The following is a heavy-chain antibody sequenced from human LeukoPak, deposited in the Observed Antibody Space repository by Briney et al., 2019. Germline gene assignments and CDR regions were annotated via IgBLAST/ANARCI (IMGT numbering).Heavy chain of an antibody. V-gene: IGHV4-34*01. D-gene: IGHD3-3*01. CDR3: AREGGDFWSGYYPHYYYYYMDV. Sequence: SETLSLTCAVYGGSFSGYYWSWIRQPPGKGLEWIGEINHSGSTNYNPSLKSRVTISVDTSKNQFSLKLSSVTAEDTAVYYCAREGGDFWSGYYPHYYYYYMDVWGKGTTVTVSS. CDR1: GGSFSGYY. CDR2: INHSGST. J-gene: IGHJ6*03.